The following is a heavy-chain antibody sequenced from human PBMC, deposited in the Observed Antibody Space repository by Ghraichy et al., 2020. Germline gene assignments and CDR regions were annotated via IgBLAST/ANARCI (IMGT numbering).Heavy chain of an antibody. J-gene: IGHJ3*02. CDR3: ARHPSMLDDAFDI. D-gene: IGHD2/OR15-2a*01. V-gene: IGHV4-59*01. Sequence: SETLSLTCTVSGGSISSYYWSWIRQPPGKGLEWIGYIYYSGSTNYNPSLKSRVTISVDTSKNQFSLKLSSVTAADTAVYYCARHPSMLDDAFDIWGQGTMVTVSS. CDR1: GGSISSYY. CDR2: IYYSGST.